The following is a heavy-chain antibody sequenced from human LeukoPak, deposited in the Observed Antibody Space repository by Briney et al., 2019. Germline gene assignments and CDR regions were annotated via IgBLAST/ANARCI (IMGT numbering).Heavy chain of an antibody. D-gene: IGHD2-21*01. Sequence: SETLSLTCTVSGGSISSSSYYWGWIRQHPRKGLEWIGFIYYSGSTNYNPSLKSRVTISIDTSKNQFSLELSSVTAADTAVYYCARTSPVIPFDYWGQGTLVTVSS. J-gene: IGHJ4*02. CDR3: ARTSPVIPFDY. CDR1: GGSISSSSYY. CDR2: IYYSGST. V-gene: IGHV4-31*03.